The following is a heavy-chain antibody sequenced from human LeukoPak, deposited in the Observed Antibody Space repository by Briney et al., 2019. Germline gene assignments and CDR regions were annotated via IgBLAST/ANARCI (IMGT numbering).Heavy chain of an antibody. CDR3: ARYSATTPSARALGY. Sequence: QSGGSLRLSCAASGFTFSSYEMNWVRQAPGKGLEWVSYISSSGSTIYYADSVKGRFTISRDNAKNSLYLQMNSLRAEDTAVYYCARYSATTPSARALGYWGQGTLVTVSS. J-gene: IGHJ4*02. D-gene: IGHD5-12*01. CDR1: GFTFSSYE. CDR2: ISSSGSTI. V-gene: IGHV3-48*03.